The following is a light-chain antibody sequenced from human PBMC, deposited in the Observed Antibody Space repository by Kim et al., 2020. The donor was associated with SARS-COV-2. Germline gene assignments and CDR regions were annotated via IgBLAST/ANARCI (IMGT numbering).Light chain of an antibody. CDR3: QAWDSRIWV. J-gene: IGLJ3*02. CDR2: EDS. V-gene: IGLV3-1*01. Sequence: SSELTQPPSVSVSPGQTASITCSGDELGDKYASWYQQKPGQSPVVVIYEDSQRPSGIPERFSGSNSGNTATLTISGTQAMDEADYYCQAWDSRIWVFGGGTKLTVL. CDR1: ELGDKY.